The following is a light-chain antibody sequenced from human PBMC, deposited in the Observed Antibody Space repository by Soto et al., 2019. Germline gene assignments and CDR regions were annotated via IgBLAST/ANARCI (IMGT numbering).Light chain of an antibody. CDR3: QQRSDWLT. V-gene: IGKV3-11*01. J-gene: IGKJ5*01. CDR2: DAS. CDR1: QSVSSS. Sequence: EIELTQSPATLPLSPGERATLSCRASQSVSSSLAWYQQKHGQAPRLLIYDASNRATGIPARFTGSGSGTDFTLTISSLEPEDFAVYYCQQRSDWLTFGQGTRLEIK.